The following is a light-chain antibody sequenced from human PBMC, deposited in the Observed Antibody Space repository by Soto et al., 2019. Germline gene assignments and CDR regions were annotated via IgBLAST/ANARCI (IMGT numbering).Light chain of an antibody. CDR2: AAS. J-gene: IGKJ1*01. V-gene: IGKV1-17*01. CDR1: QGIRND. Sequence: DIQMTQFPSSLSASVGDRVTITCRASQGIRNDLAWYQQKPGKAPKRLIYAASSLQSGVPSRFSGSGAGTEFTLAISSLQPEDVANFYWLQHSTYPLTFGQGTKVEIK. CDR3: LQHSTYPLT.